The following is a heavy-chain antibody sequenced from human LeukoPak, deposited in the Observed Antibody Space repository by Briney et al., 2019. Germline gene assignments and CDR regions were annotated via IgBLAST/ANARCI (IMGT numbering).Heavy chain of an antibody. CDR3: ARAGGYSGYDYYYYYMDV. CDR2: IYYSGST. V-gene: IGHV4-59*01. Sequence: SETLSLTCTVSGGSISSYYWSWIRQPPGKGLEWIGYIYYSGSTNYNPSLKSRVTISVDTSKNQFSLKLSSVTAADTAVYYCARAGGYSGYDYYYYYMDVWGKGTTVTDSS. CDR1: GGSISSYY. D-gene: IGHD5-12*01. J-gene: IGHJ6*03.